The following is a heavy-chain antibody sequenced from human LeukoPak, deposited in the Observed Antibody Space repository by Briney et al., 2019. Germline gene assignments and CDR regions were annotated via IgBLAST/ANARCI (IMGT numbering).Heavy chain of an antibody. D-gene: IGHD3-10*01. J-gene: IGHJ4*02. V-gene: IGHV3-30*02. CDR3: AKVQHYYGSGSYGDY. CDR1: GFTFSSYG. Sequence: PGGSLRLSCAASGFTFSSYGMHWVRQAPGKGLEWVAFIRYDGSNKYYADSVKGRFTISRDNSKNTLYLQMNSLRAEDTAVYYCAKVQHYYGSGSYGDYWGQGTLVTVSS. CDR2: IRYDGSNK.